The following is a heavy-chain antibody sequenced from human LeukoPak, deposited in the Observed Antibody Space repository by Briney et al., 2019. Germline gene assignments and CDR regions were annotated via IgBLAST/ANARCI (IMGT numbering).Heavy chain of an antibody. CDR3: AKAGYTSSWPLDY. J-gene: IGHJ4*02. Sequence: GGSLRLSCAASGFTFSSDGMNWVRQAPGKGLEWVSALSGSGSTTYYADSVKGRFTISRDNSKNTLFLEMNSLRVEDTAVYYCAKAGYTSSWPLDYWGQGTQVTVSS. CDR1: GFTFSSDG. V-gene: IGHV3-23*01. CDR2: LSGSGSTT. D-gene: IGHD6-13*01.